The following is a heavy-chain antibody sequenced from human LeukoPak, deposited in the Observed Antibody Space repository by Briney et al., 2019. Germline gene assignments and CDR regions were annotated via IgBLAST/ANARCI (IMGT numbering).Heavy chain of an antibody. Sequence: PGGSLRLSCAASRFTFSMYGMHWVRQAPGKGLEWVSFIFYDGSKKYYADSVKGRFTISRDDPKNTLYLQMNTLRVEDTAVYYCARDRDNNYYDYWGQGTLVTVSS. CDR3: ARDRDNNYYDY. CDR2: IFYDGSKK. D-gene: IGHD5-24*01. J-gene: IGHJ4*02. V-gene: IGHV3-30*12. CDR1: RFTFSMYG.